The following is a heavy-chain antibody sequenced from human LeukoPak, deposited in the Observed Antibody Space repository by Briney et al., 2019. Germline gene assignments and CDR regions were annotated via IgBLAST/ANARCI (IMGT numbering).Heavy chain of an antibody. V-gene: IGHV1-46*01. CDR2: INPSGGST. CDR1: GYTFTSYY. Sequence: GASVKVSCKASGYTFTSYYMHWVRQAPGQGLEWMGIINPSGGSTSYAQKFQGRVTMTRDTSTSTVYMELCSLRSEDTAVYYCAREGAEYQLPLGAFDIWGQGTMVTVSS. J-gene: IGHJ3*02. D-gene: IGHD2-2*01. CDR3: AREGAEYQLPLGAFDI.